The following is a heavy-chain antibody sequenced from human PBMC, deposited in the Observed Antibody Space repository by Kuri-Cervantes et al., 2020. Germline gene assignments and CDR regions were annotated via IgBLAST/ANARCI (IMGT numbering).Heavy chain of an antibody. D-gene: IGHD1-7*01. CDR1: GFTFDDYV. J-gene: IGHJ4*02. Sequence: GGSLRLSCAASGFTFDDYVMHWVRQAPGKGLEWASGINWNSGSIGYVDSVKGRFTISRDNAKNSLYLQMNSLRSEDTALYYCAKDIRYNWNYGTYFDYWGQGTLVTVSS. CDR3: AKDIRYNWNYGTYFDY. CDR2: INWNSGSI. V-gene: IGHV3-9*01.